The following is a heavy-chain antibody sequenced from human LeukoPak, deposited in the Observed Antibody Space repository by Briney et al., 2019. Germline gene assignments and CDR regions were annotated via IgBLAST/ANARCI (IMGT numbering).Heavy chain of an antibody. J-gene: IGHJ4*02. CDR3: ARSPDFWSGYYPFDY. CDR2: ISYDGSNK. Sequence: GRSLRLSCAVSGFTFSSYAMHWVRQAPGKGLEWVAVISYDGSNKYYADSVKGRFTISRDNSKNTLYLQMNSLRAEDTAVYYCARSPDFWSGYYPFDYWGQGTLVTVSS. D-gene: IGHD3-3*01. CDR1: GFTFSSYA. V-gene: IGHV3-30*14.